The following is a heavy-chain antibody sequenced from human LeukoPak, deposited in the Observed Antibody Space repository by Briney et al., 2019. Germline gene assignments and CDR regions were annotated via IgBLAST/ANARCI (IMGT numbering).Heavy chain of an antibody. CDR3: TRDFSSGD. CDR2: IKQDGSQK. Sequence: PGGSLRLSCAASGSTFSTYWMTWVRQAPGKGLEWVANIKQDGSQKYYVDSVKGRFTISRDNAKNSLYLQVNSLRAEDTAIYYCTRDFSSGDWGQGTLVTVSS. J-gene: IGHJ4*02. V-gene: IGHV3-7*01. D-gene: IGHD3-3*01. CDR1: GSTFSTYW.